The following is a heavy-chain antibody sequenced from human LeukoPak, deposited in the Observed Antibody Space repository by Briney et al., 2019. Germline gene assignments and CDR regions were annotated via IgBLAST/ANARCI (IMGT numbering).Heavy chain of an antibody. CDR2: ISGSGGST. CDR3: AKDFGSGSYDYYYKDV. Sequence: GGSLRLSCAASGFTFGSYAMSWVRQAPGKGLEWVSAISGSGGSTYYADSVKGRFTISRDNSKNTLYLQMNSLRAEDTAVYYCAKDFGSGSYDYYYKDVWGKGTPVTVSS. V-gene: IGHV3-23*01. D-gene: IGHD3-10*01. J-gene: IGHJ6*03. CDR1: GFTFGSYA.